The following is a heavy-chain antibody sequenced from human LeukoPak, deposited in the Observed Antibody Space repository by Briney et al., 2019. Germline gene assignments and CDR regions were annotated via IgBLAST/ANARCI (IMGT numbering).Heavy chain of an antibody. CDR3: AGTVGAPNWFDP. V-gene: IGHV4-59*01. Sequence: PSETLSLTCTVSGGSISSYYWSWIRQPPGKGPEWIGYIYYSGSTNYNPSLKSRVTISVDTSKNQFSLKLSSVTAADTAVYYCAGTVGAPNWFDPWGQGTLVTVSS. D-gene: IGHD1-26*01. J-gene: IGHJ5*02. CDR1: GGSISSYY. CDR2: IYYSGST.